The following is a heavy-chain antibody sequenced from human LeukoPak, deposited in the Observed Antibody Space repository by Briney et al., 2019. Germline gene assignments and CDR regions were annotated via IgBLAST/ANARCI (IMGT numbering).Heavy chain of an antibody. V-gene: IGHV4-4*07. CDR3: ARDRGGSYYIWGYFDL. CDR2: VYSSGST. D-gene: IGHD3-10*01. Sequence: SETLSLTCAVYGGSFSGYYWSWIRQPAGKGLEWIGRVYSSGSTDYNPSLKSRLTISVDTSKNQFSVKLSSVTAADTAVYYCARDRGGSYYIWGYFDLWGRGALVTVSS. CDR1: GGSFSGYY. J-gene: IGHJ2*01.